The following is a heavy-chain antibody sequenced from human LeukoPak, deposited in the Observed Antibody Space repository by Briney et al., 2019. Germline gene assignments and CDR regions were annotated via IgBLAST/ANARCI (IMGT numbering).Heavy chain of an antibody. CDR1: GFTFSNYN. CDR2: ISYDGSDK. V-gene: IGHV3-30*18. D-gene: IGHD1-7*01. CDR3: AKNRVVFNWNYAYYFDD. J-gene: IGHJ4*02. Sequence: GGSLRLSCAASGFTFSNYNMNWVRQAPGKGLEWVAIISYDGSDKYYADSVKGRFTISRDNSKNTLFLQMNSLRPEDTALYYCAKNRVVFNWNYAYYFDDWGQGTLVTVSS.